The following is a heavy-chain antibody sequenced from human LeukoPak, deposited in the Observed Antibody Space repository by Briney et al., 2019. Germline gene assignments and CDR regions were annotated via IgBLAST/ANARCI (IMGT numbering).Heavy chain of an antibody. D-gene: IGHD6-13*01. J-gene: IGHJ5*02. CDR1: GYTVTGHY. CDR2: IIPIFGTA. Sequence: ASVKVSCKASGYTVTGHYIHWVRQAPGQGLEWMGGIIPIFGTANYAQKFQGRVTITADESTSTAYMELSSLRSEDTAVYYCASHLSSSWYVSWGQGTLVTVSS. CDR3: ASHLSSSWYVS. V-gene: IGHV1-69*13.